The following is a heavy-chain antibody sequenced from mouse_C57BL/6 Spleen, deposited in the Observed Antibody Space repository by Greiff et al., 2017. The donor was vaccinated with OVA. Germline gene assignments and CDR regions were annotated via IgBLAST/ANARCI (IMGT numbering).Heavy chain of an antibody. D-gene: IGHD2-1*01. Sequence: EVHLVESGGDLVKPGGSLKLSCAASGFTFSSYGMSWVRQTPDKRLEWVATISSGGSYTYYPDSVKGRFTISRDNAKNTLYLQMSSLKSEDTAMYYCARHEADGNYGYFDVWGTGTTVTVSS. CDR2: ISSGGSYT. CDR1: GFTFSSYG. CDR3: ARHEADGNYGYFDV. J-gene: IGHJ1*03. V-gene: IGHV5-6*01.